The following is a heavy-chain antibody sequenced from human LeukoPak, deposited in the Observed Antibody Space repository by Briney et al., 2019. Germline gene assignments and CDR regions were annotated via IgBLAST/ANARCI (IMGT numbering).Heavy chain of an antibody. CDR2: IYTSGST. J-gene: IGHJ4*02. V-gene: IGHV4-61*02. CDR1: GGSISSGSYY. Sequence: PSETLSLTCTVSGGSISSGSYYWSWIRQPAGKGLEWIGRIYTSGSTNYNPSLKSRVTISVDTSKNQFSLKLSSVTAADTAVYYCARRTVHLSGTGVDFDYWGQGTLVTVSS. CDR3: ARRTVHLSGTGVDFDY. D-gene: IGHD1-20*01.